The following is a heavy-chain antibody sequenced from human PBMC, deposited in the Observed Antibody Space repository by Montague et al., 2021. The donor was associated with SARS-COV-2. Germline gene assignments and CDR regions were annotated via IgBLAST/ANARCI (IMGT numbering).Heavy chain of an antibody. CDR3: ARHKAWNVAPYYVDY. Sequence: SETLSLTCTVSGVSISSPHYCWGWVRQPPGKGLEWIGNIFYDGTSRSNPSLNSRVTISVDTSKSQFSLRLSSVTAADTAVYFCARHKAWNVAPYYVDYWGQGTEVTVSS. D-gene: IGHD1-1*01. CDR2: IFYDGTS. CDR1: GVSISSPHYC. V-gene: IGHV4-39*01. J-gene: IGHJ4*02.